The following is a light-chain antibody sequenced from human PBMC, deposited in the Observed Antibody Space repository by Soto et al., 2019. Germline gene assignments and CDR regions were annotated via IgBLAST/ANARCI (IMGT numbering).Light chain of an antibody. V-gene: IGLV2-14*01. CDR1: SSVVGDYNY. CDR3: SSYTSSANYV. CDR2: DVS. Sequence: QPVLTQPASVSGSPGQSITISCTGTSSVVGDYNYVSWYQQHPDKAPKVMIYDVSNRPSGVSNRFSGSKSGNTASLTISGLQAEDEADYYCSSYTSSANYVFGTGTKVTVL. J-gene: IGLJ1*01.